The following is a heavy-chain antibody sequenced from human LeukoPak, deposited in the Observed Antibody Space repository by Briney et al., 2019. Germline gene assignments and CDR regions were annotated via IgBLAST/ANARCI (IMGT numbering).Heavy chain of an antibody. CDR3: ARIGVILTGYYPFDY. V-gene: IGHV5-51*01. CDR2: IYPGDSDT. J-gene: IGHJ4*02. D-gene: IGHD3-9*01. Sequence: GESLKISCKGSGYSFTGYWIGWVRQMPGKGLEWMGIIYPGDSDTRYSPSFQGQVTISADKSISTAYLQWSSLKASDTAMYYCARIGVILTGYYPFDYWGQGTLVTVSS. CDR1: GYSFTGYW.